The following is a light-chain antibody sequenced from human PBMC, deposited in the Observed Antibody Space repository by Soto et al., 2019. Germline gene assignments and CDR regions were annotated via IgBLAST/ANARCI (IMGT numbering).Light chain of an antibody. Sequence: EIVLTQSPGSLSLSPGERATLSCRASQSVSNNYLAWYQQKPGQAPRLLIYGASSRATGIPDRFRGSGSGTDFTLTISRLEPEHFAVYYCQQYGSSPGLFTFGPGTKVDIK. V-gene: IGKV3-20*01. CDR2: GAS. CDR3: QQYGSSPGLFT. J-gene: IGKJ3*01. CDR1: QSVSNNY.